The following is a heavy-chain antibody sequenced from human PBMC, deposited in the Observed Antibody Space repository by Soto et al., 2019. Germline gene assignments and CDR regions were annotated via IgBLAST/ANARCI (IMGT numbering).Heavy chain of an antibody. J-gene: IGHJ4*02. CDR1: GFSFGSYA. CDR2: ISGSDGKT. CDR3: ARWSYLDY. D-gene: IGHD3-3*01. Sequence: GVLKISCAASGFSFGSYALSWVRQAPGKGLEWVSTISGSDGKTFYADSVKGRFSISRDTSQSTLYLQMNSLRADDTAMYYCARWSYLDYWGQGTRVTVSS. V-gene: IGHV3-23*01.